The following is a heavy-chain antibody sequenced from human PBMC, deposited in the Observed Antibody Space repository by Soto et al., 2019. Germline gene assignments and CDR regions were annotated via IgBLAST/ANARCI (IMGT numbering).Heavy chain of an antibody. CDR1: GFTFSSYA. J-gene: IGHJ4*02. CDR3: ARDHRRLVVVLYFDY. D-gene: IGHD3-22*01. Sequence: PGGSLRLSCAASGFTFSSYAMHWVRQAPGKGLEWVAVISYDGSNKYYADSVKGRFTISRDNSKNTLYLQMNSLRAEDTAVYYCARDHRRLVVVLYFDYWGQGTLVTVSS. V-gene: IGHV3-30-3*01. CDR2: ISYDGSNK.